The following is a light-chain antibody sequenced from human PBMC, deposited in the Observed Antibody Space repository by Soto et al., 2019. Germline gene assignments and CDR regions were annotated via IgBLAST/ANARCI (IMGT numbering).Light chain of an antibody. CDR1: QSISSW. J-gene: IGKJ1*01. CDR2: RAS. CDR3: QQYNSYSET. Sequence: DIQMTQSPSTLSASVGDRVTITCRASQSISSWSAWYQQKPGKAPKLLIYRASSLQSGVPSRFSGSGSGTEFTLTISSLQPDDFATYYCQQYNSYSETFGPGTKVEIK. V-gene: IGKV1-5*03.